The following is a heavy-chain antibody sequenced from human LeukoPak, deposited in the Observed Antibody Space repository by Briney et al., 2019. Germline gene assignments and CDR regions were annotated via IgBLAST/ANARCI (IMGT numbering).Heavy chain of an antibody. J-gene: IGHJ4*02. CDR2: IYQSGST. V-gene: IGHV4-38-2*02. CDR1: GYSISSGYY. CDR3: ARVDIDSESFADFDN. Sequence: SETLSLTCTVSGYSISSGYYWGWIRQPPGKGLEWIGSIYQSGSTYYNPSLKSRVTISVDTSKDQFSLKLSSVTAADTAVYYCARVDIDSESFADFDNCGQGTLVTVSS. D-gene: IGHD1-26*01.